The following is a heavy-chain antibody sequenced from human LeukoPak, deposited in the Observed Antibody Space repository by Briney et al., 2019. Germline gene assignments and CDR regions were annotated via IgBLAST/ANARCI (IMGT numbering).Heavy chain of an antibody. J-gene: IGHJ6*02. CDR2: IYSGGST. Sequence: GGSLRLSCAASGFTVSSNYMSWVRQAPGKGLEWVSVIYSGGSTYYADSVKGRFTISRDNSKNTLYLQMNSLRAEDTAVYYCARDLTYCSGGSCYSGPNYYYGMDVWGQGTTVTVSS. CDR1: GFTVSSNY. CDR3: ARDLTYCSGGSCYSGPNYYYGMDV. D-gene: IGHD2-15*01. V-gene: IGHV3-53*05.